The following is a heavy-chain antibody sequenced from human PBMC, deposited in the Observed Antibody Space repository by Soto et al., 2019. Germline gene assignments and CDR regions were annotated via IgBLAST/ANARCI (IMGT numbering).Heavy chain of an antibody. D-gene: IGHD5-18*01. CDR1: GDSVSSNSAA. Sequence: QVQLQQSGPGLVKPSQTLSLTCAISGDSVSSNSAAWHWIRQSPSRGLECLGRTYYRSKWYNDYAVSVKSRITITPDTSKNQFSLQLNSVTPEDTAVYYCARDSYSYGANTLNYGMDVWCQGTTVTVSS. J-gene: IGHJ6*02. CDR3: ARDSYSYGANTLNYGMDV. CDR2: TYYRSKWYN. V-gene: IGHV6-1*01.